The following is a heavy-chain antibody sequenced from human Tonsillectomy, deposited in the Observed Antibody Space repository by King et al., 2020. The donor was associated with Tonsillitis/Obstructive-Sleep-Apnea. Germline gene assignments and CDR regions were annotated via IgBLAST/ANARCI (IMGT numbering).Heavy chain of an antibody. V-gene: IGHV4-39*01. Sequence: QLQESGPGLVKPSETLSLTCTVSGGSISSSSYYWGWIRQPPGKGLEWIGSIYYSGSTYYNPSLKSRVTISVDTSKNQFSLKLSSVTAADTAVYYCARHYCSSTSCRYYYYYYMDVWGKGTTVTVSS. CDR2: IYYSGST. CDR3: ARHYCSSTSCRYYYYYYMDV. D-gene: IGHD2-2*01. CDR1: GGSISSSSYY. J-gene: IGHJ6*03.